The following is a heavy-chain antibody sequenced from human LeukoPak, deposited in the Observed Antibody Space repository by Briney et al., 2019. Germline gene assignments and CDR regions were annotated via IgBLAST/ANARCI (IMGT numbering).Heavy chain of an antibody. V-gene: IGHV3-23*01. CDR1: GFTFSSYA. CDR3: TRESGSGSYSDY. Sequence: GGSLRLSCAASGFTFSSYAMSWVRQAPGKGLEWVSAISGSGGSTYYADSVKGRFTISRDNSKNTLYLQMNSLRDEDTAVYFCTRESGSGSYSDYWGQGTLVTVSS. D-gene: IGHD1-26*01. CDR2: ISGSGGST. J-gene: IGHJ4*02.